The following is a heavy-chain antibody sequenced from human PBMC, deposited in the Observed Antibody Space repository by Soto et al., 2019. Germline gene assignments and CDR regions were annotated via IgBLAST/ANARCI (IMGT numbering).Heavy chain of an antibody. CDR1: GGTFSSYT. J-gene: IGHJ4*02. Sequence: QVQLVQSGAEVKKPGSSVKVSCKASGGTFSSYTISWVRQAAGQGLEWMGRIIPILGIANYAEKFQGRVTITADKSTSTSYMELSSLRSEDTAVYYCARSHLKGAALPKPLDYWGQGTLVTVSS. V-gene: IGHV1-69*02. CDR3: ARSHLKGAALPKPLDY. D-gene: IGHD6-6*01. CDR2: IIPILGIA.